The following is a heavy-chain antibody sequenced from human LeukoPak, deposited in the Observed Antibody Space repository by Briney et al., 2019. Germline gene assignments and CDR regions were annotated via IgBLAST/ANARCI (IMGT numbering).Heavy chain of an antibody. CDR2: MNTNTGNP. V-gene: IGHV7-4-1*02. Sequence: GASVKVSCKASGYAFTNYAIIWVRQAPGQGLEWLGWMNTNTGNPTYAQGFTGRFVFSLDTSVSTAYLLISNLKAEDTAVYYCARAQDYTYYDILTGDQVVYYYGMDVWGQGTTVTVSS. CDR3: ARAQDYTYYDILTGDQVVYYYGMDV. CDR1: GYAFTNYA. D-gene: IGHD3-9*01. J-gene: IGHJ6*02.